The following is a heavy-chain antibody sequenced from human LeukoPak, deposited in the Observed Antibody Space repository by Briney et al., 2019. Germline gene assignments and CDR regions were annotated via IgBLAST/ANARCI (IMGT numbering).Heavy chain of an antibody. D-gene: IGHD6-13*01. V-gene: IGHV3-30-3*01. J-gene: IGHJ4*02. CDR2: ISYDGSNK. CDR3: ARDSSSWYIDY. CDR1: GFTFSSYA. Sequence: HTGGSLRLSCAASGFTFSSYAMHWVRQAPGKGLEWVAVISYDGSNKYYADSVKGRFTISRDNSKNTLYLQMNSLRAEDTAVYYCARDSSSWYIDYWGQGTLVTVSS.